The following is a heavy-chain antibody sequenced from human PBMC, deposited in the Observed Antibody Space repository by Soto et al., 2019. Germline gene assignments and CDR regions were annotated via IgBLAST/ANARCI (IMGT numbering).Heavy chain of an antibody. CDR3: ARDWGVVVAATDAFDI. D-gene: IGHD2-15*01. CDR2: IKQDGSEK. CDR1: GFTFSSYW. J-gene: IGHJ3*02. V-gene: IGHV3-7*03. Sequence: GGSLRLSCAVSGFTFSSYWMSWVRQAPGKGLEWVANIKQDGSEKYYVDSVKGRFTISRDNAKNSLYLQMNSLRAEDTAVYYCARDWGVVVAATDAFDIWGQGTMVTVSS.